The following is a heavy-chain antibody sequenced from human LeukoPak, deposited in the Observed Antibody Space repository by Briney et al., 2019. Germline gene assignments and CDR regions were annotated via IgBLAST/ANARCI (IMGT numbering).Heavy chain of an antibody. J-gene: IGHJ4*02. CDR1: GGSFSGYY. CDR2: INHSGST. V-gene: IGHV4-34*01. D-gene: IGHD3-22*01. Sequence: SETPSLTCAVYGGSFSGYYWGWIRQPPGKGLEWIGEINHSGSTNYNPSLKSRVTISVDTSKNQFSLKLSSVTAADTAVYYCARTGYYYDSSGYPPSYWGQGTLVTVSS. CDR3: ARTGYYYDSSGYPPSY.